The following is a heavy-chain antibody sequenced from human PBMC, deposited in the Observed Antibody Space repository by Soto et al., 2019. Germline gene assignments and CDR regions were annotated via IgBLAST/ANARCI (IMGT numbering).Heavy chain of an antibody. CDR1: GFTFSSYA. Sequence: PGGSLRLSCSASGFTFSSYAMHWVRQAPGKGLEYVSAISSNGGSTYYADSVKGRFTISRDNSKNTLYLQMSSLRAEDTAVYYCVKSPRAAADVPDYWGQGTLVTVSS. J-gene: IGHJ4*02. CDR2: ISSNGGST. D-gene: IGHD6-13*01. CDR3: VKSPRAAADVPDY. V-gene: IGHV3-64D*08.